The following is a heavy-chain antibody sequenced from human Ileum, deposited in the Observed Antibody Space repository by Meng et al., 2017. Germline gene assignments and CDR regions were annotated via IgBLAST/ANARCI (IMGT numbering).Heavy chain of an antibody. V-gene: IGHV4-61*01. CDR2: AIT. CDR1: GASVTTSHYQ. Sequence: QVQLQESGPGLVRPSETLSLICTVSGASVTTSHYQWGWIRQPPGKGLEWIGYAITNYNPSLKSRLTISLDTSKNQVSLKLTSVTAADTAVYYCARDHWGSLDYWGQGILVTVSS. CDR3: ARDHWGSLDY. J-gene: IGHJ4*02. D-gene: IGHD7-27*01.